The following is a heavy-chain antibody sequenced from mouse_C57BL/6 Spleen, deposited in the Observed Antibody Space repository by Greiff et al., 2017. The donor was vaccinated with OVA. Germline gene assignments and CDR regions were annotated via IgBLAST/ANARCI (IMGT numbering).Heavy chain of an antibody. CDR2: IWTGGGT. CDR3: ASYSNYRGWFAY. CDR1: GFSLTSYA. V-gene: IGHV2-9-1*01. Sequence: QVQLQQSGPGLVAPSQSLSITCTVSGFSLTSYAISWVRQPPGKGLEWLGVIWTGGGTNYNSAIKSRLSISKDNSKSQVFLKMNSLQTDDTARYYCASYSNYRGWFAYWGQGTLVTVSA. J-gene: IGHJ3*01. D-gene: IGHD2-5*01.